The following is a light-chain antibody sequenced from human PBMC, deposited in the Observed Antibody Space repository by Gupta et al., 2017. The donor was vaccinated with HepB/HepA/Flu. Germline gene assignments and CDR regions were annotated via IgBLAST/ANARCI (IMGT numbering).Light chain of an antibody. CDR1: QSISSY. V-gene: IGKV1-39*01. J-gene: IGKJ1*01. CDR3: QQSNSTLWT. CDR2: AAS. Sequence: IQVTPSPSSLSSSLGDRVTITCRASQSISSYLNWYQQKAGKAPRLLIYAASSLSSGVPSRFSGSGSGRDFTLTISSLQLEDFATYYCQQSNSTLWTFGQGTKVEIK.